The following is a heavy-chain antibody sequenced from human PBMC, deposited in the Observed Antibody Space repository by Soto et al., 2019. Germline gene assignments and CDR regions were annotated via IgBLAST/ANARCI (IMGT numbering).Heavy chain of an antibody. D-gene: IGHD4-4*01. V-gene: IGHV3-74*01. J-gene: IGHJ5*02. Sequence: EEQVVESGGGLVQPGGSPRLSCAASGFIFTGHWMHWVRQGPGKGLDWVSGINNDGGATFYADSVKGRFTIYRDNSNNMVYLPMNSLGAEDSAVFYCCTVFDLGGHGTQVTVSS. CDR3: CTVFDL. CDR2: INNDGGAT. CDR1: GFIFTGHW.